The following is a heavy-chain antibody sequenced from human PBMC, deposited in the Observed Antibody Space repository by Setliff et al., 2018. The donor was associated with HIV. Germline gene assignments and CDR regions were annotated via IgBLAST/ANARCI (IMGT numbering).Heavy chain of an antibody. CDR3: ARSAWNYPFDF. V-gene: IGHV4-31*03. D-gene: IGHD1-7*01. Sequence: SETLSLTCTVSGVSTSSSHYYWGWIRQPPGKGLEWIVYILYSGSTYYNPSLKSRVTVSVDTSKNQFSLKLSSVSAADTAVYYCARSAWNYPFDFWGQGTLVTVSS. CDR2: ILYSGST. J-gene: IGHJ4*02. CDR1: GVSTSSSHYY.